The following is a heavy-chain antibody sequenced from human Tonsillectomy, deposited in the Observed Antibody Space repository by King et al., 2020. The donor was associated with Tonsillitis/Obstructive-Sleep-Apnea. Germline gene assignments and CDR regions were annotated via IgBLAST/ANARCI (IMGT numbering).Heavy chain of an antibody. CDR1: GFTFSSYW. V-gene: IGHV3-74*01. J-gene: IGHJ4*02. Sequence: VQLVESGGGLVQPGGSLRLSCAASGFTFSSYWMYWVRQAPGRGLVWVSRISSDGSYTSYADSVKGRFTISRDNAKNTLYLQMNSLRAEDTAVYYCAREGAFCIRTSCYSYSDSWGQGTLVTVSS. CDR2: ISSDGSYT. CDR3: AREGAFCIRTSCYSYSDS. D-gene: IGHD2-2*01.